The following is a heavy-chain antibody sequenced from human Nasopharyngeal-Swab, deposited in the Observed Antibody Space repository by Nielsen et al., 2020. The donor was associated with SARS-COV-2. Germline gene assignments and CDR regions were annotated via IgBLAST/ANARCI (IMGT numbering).Heavy chain of an antibody. D-gene: IGHD3-10*01. J-gene: IGHJ4*02. V-gene: IGHV1-18*01. CDR2: ISAYNGNT. CDR3: ARAGDRFGELLFFDY. Sequence: WVRQAPGQGLEWMGWISAYNGNTNYAQKLQGRVTMTTDTSTGTAYMELRSLRSDDTAVYYCARAGDRFGELLFFDYWGQGNLVHRLL.